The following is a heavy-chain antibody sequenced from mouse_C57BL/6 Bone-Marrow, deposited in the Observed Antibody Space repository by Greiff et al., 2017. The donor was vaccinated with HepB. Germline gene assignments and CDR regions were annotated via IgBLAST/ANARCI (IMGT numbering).Heavy chain of an antibody. V-gene: IGHV5-15*01. Sequence: EVHLVESGGGLVQPGGSLKLSCAASGFTFSDYGMAWVRQAPRKGPEWVAFISNLAYSIYYADTVTGRFTISRENAKNTLYLEMSSLRSEDTAMYYCARHRRYASYAMDYWGQGTSVTVSS. CDR2: ISNLAYSI. CDR3: ARHRRYASYAMDY. J-gene: IGHJ4*01. D-gene: IGHD6-1*01. CDR1: GFTFSDYG.